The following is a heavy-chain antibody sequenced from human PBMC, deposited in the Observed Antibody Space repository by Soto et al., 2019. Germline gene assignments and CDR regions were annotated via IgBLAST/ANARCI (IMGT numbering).Heavy chain of an antibody. Sequence: GASVKVSCKASGGTFSSYTISWVRQAPGQGLEWMGRIIPILGIANYAQKFQGRVTITADKSTSTAYMELSSLRSEDTAVYYCARAMGYYYDSSGPRPGHAFDIWGQGTMVTVSS. V-gene: IGHV1-69*02. J-gene: IGHJ3*02. D-gene: IGHD3-22*01. CDR2: IIPILGIA. CDR1: GGTFSSYT. CDR3: ARAMGYYYDSSGPRPGHAFDI.